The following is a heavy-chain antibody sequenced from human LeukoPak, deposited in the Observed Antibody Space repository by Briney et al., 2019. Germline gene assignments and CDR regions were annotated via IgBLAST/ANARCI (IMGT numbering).Heavy chain of an antibody. CDR1: GYTFTGYY. J-gene: IGHJ6*02. D-gene: IGHD6-19*01. V-gene: IGHV1-2*02. Sequence: ASVKVSCKASGYTFTGYYMHWVRQAPGQGLEWMGWINPNSGGTNYAQKFQGRVTMTRDTSISTAYVELSRLRSDDTAVYYCARLVESGDSSGWYALFDYYGMDVWGQGTTVTVSS. CDR3: ARLVESGDSSGWYALFDYYGMDV. CDR2: INPNSGGT.